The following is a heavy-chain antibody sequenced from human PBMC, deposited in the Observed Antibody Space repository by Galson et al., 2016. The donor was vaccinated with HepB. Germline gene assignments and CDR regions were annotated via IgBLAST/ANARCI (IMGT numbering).Heavy chain of an antibody. Sequence: PALVKPTQTLTLTCTFSGFSLSTSGLCMTWIRQPPGKALEWLALIDWVDEKYYTTSLKTRLTISKDTSKNQVVLRVTNMDPVDTATYYCARLSGWSDRHLDSWGQGTLVTVSS. V-gene: IGHV2-70*01. CDR2: IDWVDEK. D-gene: IGHD6-19*01. J-gene: IGHJ4*02. CDR1: GFSLSTSGLC. CDR3: ARLSGWSDRHLDS.